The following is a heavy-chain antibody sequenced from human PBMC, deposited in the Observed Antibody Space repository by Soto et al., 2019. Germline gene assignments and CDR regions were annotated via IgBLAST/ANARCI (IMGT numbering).Heavy chain of an antibody. D-gene: IGHD3-9*01. Sequence: SESLSLTCTVSGCSISSSGYYWGWIRQPPGKGLEWIGSIYYSGSTYYNPSLKSRVTISVDTSKNQFSLKLSSVTAADTAVYYCATISNILTGYYRPHYYYGMDVWGQGTTVT. J-gene: IGHJ6*02. CDR3: ATISNILTGYYRPHYYYGMDV. CDR1: GCSISSSGYY. V-gene: IGHV4-39*01. CDR2: IYYSGST.